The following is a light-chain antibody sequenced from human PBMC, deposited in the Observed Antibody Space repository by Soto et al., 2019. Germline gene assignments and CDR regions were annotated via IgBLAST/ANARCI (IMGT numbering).Light chain of an antibody. J-gene: IGLJ1*01. CDR3: SSFTSSSTYV. Sequence: QSALTQPPSVSGSRGHAVAISCTGTSSDVGSYNRVAWYQQSPGTAPKLMIYEVSNRPSGVPDRFSGSKSGNTASLTISGLQAEDEADYYCSSFTSSSTYVFGTGTKVTVL. CDR1: SSDVGSYNR. V-gene: IGLV2-18*02. CDR2: EVS.